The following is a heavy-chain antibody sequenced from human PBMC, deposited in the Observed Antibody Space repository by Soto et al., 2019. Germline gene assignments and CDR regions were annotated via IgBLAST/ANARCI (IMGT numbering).Heavy chain of an antibody. CDR3: ARDIIPPAYCGGDCYSDYYYYGMDV. V-gene: IGHV3-33*01. CDR1: GFTFSSYG. CDR2: IWYDGSNK. Sequence: PGGSLRLSCAASGFTFSSYGMHWVRQAPGKGLEWVAVIWYDGSNKYYADSVKGRFTISRDNSKNTLYLQMNSLRAEDTAVYYCARDIIPPAYCGGDCYSDYYYYGMDVWGQGTTVTV. D-gene: IGHD2-21*02. J-gene: IGHJ6*02.